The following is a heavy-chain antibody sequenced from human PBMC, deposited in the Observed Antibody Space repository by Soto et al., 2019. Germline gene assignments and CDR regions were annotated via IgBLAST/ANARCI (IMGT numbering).Heavy chain of an antibody. CDR1: GFTFSTYA. D-gene: IGHD1-26*01. J-gene: IGHJ4*02. CDR2: ISSSGSST. CDR3: AKAGELFYFDD. V-gene: IGHV3-23*01. Sequence: EVHLLESGGGLVQSGGSLRLSCTVSGFTFSTYAISCFRQAPGKGLEWVSSISSSGSSTYYADSVKGRFTISRDSSKNTLYLQMVSLRVEDTAVYYCAKAGELFYFDDRGQRTLVTVSS.